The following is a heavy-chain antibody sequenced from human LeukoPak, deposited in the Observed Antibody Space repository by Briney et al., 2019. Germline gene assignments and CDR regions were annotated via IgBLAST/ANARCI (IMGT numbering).Heavy chain of an antibody. V-gene: IGHV4-59*08. J-gene: IGHJ4*02. CDR3: ARAGTYYYDSSGYLLYYLDY. CDR1: GGSISSYY. D-gene: IGHD3-22*01. Sequence: SETLSLTCTVSGGSISSYYWSWIRQAPGKGLEWIGYIYYSGSTNYNPSPKSRVTISVDTSKNQFSLKLSSVTAADTAVYYCARAGTYYYDSSGYLLYYLDYWGQGTLVTVSS. CDR2: IYYSGST.